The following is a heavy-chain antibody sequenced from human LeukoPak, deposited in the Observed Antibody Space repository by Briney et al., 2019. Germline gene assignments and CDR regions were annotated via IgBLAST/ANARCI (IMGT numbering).Heavy chain of an antibody. J-gene: IGHJ6*02. Sequence: ASVKVSCKASGYTFTSYGISWVRQAPGQGLEWMGWISAYNGNTNYAQKLQGRVTMTTDTSTSTAYMELRSLRSDDTAVYYCARDPYSSSWTHLSYYYYGMDVWGQGTTVTVPS. CDR2: ISAYNGNT. CDR1: GYTFTSYG. CDR3: ARDPYSSSWTHLSYYYYGMDV. D-gene: IGHD6-13*01. V-gene: IGHV1-18*01.